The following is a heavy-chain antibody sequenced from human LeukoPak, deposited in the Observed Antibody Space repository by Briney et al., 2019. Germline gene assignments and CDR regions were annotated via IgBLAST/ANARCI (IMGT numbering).Heavy chain of an antibody. Sequence: GGSLRLSCAASGFTFSSYAMNWVRQAPGKGLEWVSSITIIGDTYYADSVKGHFTISRDNSKNTLYLQMNSLRAEDTAVYYCAKILEYCSSNSCSSFDYWGQGTQVIVSS. D-gene: IGHD2-2*01. CDR1: GFTFSSYA. V-gene: IGHV3-23*01. CDR2: ITIIGDT. CDR3: AKILEYCSSNSCSSFDY. J-gene: IGHJ4*02.